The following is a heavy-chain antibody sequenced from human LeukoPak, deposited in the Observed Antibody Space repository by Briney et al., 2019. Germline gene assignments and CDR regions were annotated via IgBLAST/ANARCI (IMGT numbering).Heavy chain of an antibody. V-gene: IGHV4-61*02. CDR2: IYTSGST. CDR1: GGSISSGSYY. CDR3: ARDSARWELPQYYFDY. D-gene: IGHD1-26*01. Sequence: SETLSLTCTVSGGSISSGSYYWSWVRQPAGKGLEWIGRIYTSGSTNYNPSLKSRVTISIDTSKNQFSLKLSSVTAADTAVYYCARDSARWELPQYYFDYWGQGTLVTVSS. J-gene: IGHJ4*02.